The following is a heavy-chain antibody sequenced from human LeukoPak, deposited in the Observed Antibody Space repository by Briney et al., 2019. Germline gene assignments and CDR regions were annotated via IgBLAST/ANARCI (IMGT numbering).Heavy chain of an antibody. CDR1: GYTFTSYY. Sequence: ASVKVSCKASGYTFTSYYMHWVRQAPGQGLEWMGIINPSGGSTSYAQKFQGRVTMTRDTSTSTVYMELSSLRSDDTAVYYCARARDYYGSGSYSWFDPWGQGTLVTVSS. CDR2: INPSGGST. V-gene: IGHV1-46*01. J-gene: IGHJ5*02. CDR3: ARARDYYGSGSYSWFDP. D-gene: IGHD3-10*01.